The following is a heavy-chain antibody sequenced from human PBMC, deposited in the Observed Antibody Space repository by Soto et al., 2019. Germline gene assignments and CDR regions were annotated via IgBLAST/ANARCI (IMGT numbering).Heavy chain of an antibody. V-gene: IGHV3-48*01. Sequence: PGGSLRLSCAASGFSLDNYGMDWLRQAPGKGLEWVSYISSSSSTKHYADSVKGRFTISRDNAKDSLYLQMHNLRAEDTAVYYCASFSSSGPTWGQGTLVTVSS. CDR3: ASFSSSGPT. CDR1: GFSLDNYG. J-gene: IGHJ5*02. CDR2: ISSSSSTK. D-gene: IGHD6-6*01.